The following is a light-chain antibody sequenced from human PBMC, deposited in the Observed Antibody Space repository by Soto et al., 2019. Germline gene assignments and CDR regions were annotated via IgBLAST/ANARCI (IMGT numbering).Light chain of an antibody. CDR3: QQYNNWPQT. J-gene: IGKJ1*01. CDR2: GAS. V-gene: IGKV3-15*01. CDR1: QSVSGN. Sequence: EIVMTQSPATLSVSPGERATLSCRASQSVSGNLAWYQQKPGQAPRLLIFGASTRATGIPARFSGSGSGTEFTLTTSSLQSEDFALYYCQQYNNWPQTFGQGTKGEIK.